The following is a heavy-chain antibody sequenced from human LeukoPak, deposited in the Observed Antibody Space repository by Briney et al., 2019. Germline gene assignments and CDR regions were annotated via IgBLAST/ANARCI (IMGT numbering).Heavy chain of an antibody. CDR1: GYTFTSYY. CDR2: INPSGGST. D-gene: IGHD6-19*01. Sequence: ASVKVSCKASGYTFTSYYMHWVRQAPGQGLEWMGIINPSGGSTSYAQKFQGRVTMTRDMSASTVYMELSSLRSEDTAVYYCARDRPTQWLVLRGVGYSDYWGQGTLVTVSS. CDR3: ARDRPTQWLVLRGVGYSDY. J-gene: IGHJ4*02. V-gene: IGHV1-46*01.